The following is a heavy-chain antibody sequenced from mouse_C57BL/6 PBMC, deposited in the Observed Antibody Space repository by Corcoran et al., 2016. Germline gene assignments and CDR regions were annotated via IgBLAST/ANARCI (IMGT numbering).Heavy chain of an antibody. Sequence: QIQLVQSGPELKKPGETVKISCKASGYTFTTYGMSWVKQAPGKGLKWMGWINTYSGVPTYADDFKGRFAFSSETSASTAYLQINNLKNEDTATYVCARHYGSSYDWYFDVWGTGTTVTVSS. CDR3: ARHYGSSYDWYFDV. J-gene: IGHJ1*03. D-gene: IGHD1-1*01. CDR2: INTYSGVP. CDR1: GYTFTTYG. V-gene: IGHV9-3*01.